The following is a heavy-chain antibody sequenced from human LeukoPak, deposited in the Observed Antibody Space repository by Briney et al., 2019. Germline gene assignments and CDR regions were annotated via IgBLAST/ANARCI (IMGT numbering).Heavy chain of an antibody. D-gene: IGHD3-22*01. V-gene: IGHV4-34*01. CDR2: INHSGST. CDR3: ARHSGYYDSSGKVGAFKSYYYYYMDV. Sequence: SETLSLTCAVYGGSFSGYYWSWIRQPPGKGLEWIGEINHSGSTNYNPSLKSRVTISVDTSKNQFSLKLSSVTAADTAVYYCARHSGYYDSSGKVGAFKSYYYYYMDVWGKGTTVTISS. CDR1: GGSFSGYY. J-gene: IGHJ6*03.